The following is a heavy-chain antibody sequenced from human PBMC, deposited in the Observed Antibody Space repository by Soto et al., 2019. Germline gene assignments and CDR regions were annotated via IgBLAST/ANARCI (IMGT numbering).Heavy chain of an antibody. Sequence: ASAKVSCKASGYTFTSYYMHWVRQAPGQGLEWMGIINPSGGSTSYAQKFQGRVTMTRDTSTSTVYMELSSLRSEDTAVHYCARTEGYDYIWGSYRYLFDYWGQGTLVTVSS. V-gene: IGHV1-46*03. CDR1: GYTFTSYY. CDR2: INPSGGST. J-gene: IGHJ4*02. D-gene: IGHD3-16*02. CDR3: ARTEGYDYIWGSYRYLFDY.